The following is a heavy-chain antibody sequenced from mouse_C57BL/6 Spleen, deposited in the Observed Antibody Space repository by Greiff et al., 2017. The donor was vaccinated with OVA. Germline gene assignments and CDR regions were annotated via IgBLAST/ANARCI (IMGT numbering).Heavy chain of an antibody. V-gene: IGHV8-12*01. CDR3: ARIYYYGSSSWYFDV. Sequence: VMLVESGPGILQSSQTLSLTCSFSGFSLSTSGMGVSWIRQPSGKGLEWLAHIYWDDDKRYNPSLKSRLTISKDTSRNQVFLKITSVDTADTATYYCARIYYYGSSSWYFDVWGTGTTVTVSS. CDR1: GFSLSTSGMG. CDR2: IYWDDDK. D-gene: IGHD1-1*01. J-gene: IGHJ1*03.